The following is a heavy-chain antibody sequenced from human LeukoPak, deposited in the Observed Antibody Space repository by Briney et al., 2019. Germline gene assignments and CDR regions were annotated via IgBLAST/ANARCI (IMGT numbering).Heavy chain of an antibody. CDR3: VRSYSNYNNWFDP. CDR2: IYHSGST. V-gene: IGHV4-38-2*02. D-gene: IGHD4-11*01. CDR1: GYSISSGYS. Sequence: PSETLSLTCTVSGYSISSGYSWGWIRQPPGRGLEWIGNIYHSGSTYYNPSLKSRLTISIDTYKNQFSLKVTSVTAADTAVYYCVRSYSNYNNWFDPWGQGTLVTVSS. J-gene: IGHJ5*02.